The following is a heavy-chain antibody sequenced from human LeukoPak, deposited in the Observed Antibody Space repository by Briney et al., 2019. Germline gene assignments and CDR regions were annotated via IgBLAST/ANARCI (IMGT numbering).Heavy chain of an antibody. V-gene: IGHV6-1*01. CDR2: TYYRSKMYD. Sequence: SQTLSLTCAISGDSVSSNSAAWNWIRQHPSRGVEWLGRTYYRSKMYDNYAVSVKSRITISPDTSSNQFSLQLNSVTPEDTAVYYCARSQGGAFDVWGQGTIVTVS. J-gene: IGHJ3*01. CDR3: ARSQGGAFDV. CDR1: GDSVSSNSAA.